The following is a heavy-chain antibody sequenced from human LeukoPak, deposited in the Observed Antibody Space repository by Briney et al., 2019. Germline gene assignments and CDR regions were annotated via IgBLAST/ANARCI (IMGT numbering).Heavy chain of an antibody. V-gene: IGHV1-2*02. D-gene: IGHD3/OR15-3a*01. CDR1: GYTFTGYY. CDR3: ARGAVHSGGLLPDY. J-gene: IGHJ4*02. Sequence: ASVKVSCKASGYTFTGYYMHWVRQAPGQGLEWMGWINPNSGGTNYAQKIQGRVTMTRDTSISTAYMELSRLRSDDTAVYYCARGAVHSGGLLPDYWGQGTLVTVSS. CDR2: INPNSGGT.